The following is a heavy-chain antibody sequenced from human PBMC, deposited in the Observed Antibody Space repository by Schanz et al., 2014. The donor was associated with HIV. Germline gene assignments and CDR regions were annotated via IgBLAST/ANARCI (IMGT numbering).Heavy chain of an antibody. CDR3: TREGNYYVGSVPGH. J-gene: IGHJ4*02. Sequence: EVQLLEFGGGLVRPGASLRLSCLASGFTFNNYAMSWVRQAPGKGLEWVAVINWNGDTTYYADSVKGRFTISRDNSNNVLFLHMPTLRAEDTATYYCTREGNYYVGSVPGHWGQGALVSVSS. D-gene: IGHD3-16*01. CDR1: GFTFNNYA. V-gene: IGHV3-23*01. CDR2: INWNGDTT.